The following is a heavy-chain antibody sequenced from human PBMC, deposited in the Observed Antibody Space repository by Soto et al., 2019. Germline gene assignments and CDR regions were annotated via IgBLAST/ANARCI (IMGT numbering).Heavy chain of an antibody. D-gene: IGHD1-26*01. Sequence: GASVKVSCKASGGTLSSYAISWVRQAPGQGLEWMGGIIPIFGTANYAQKFQGRVTITADESTSTAYMELSSLRSEDTAVYYCARAGIVGATGGRQDFDYWGQGTLVTVSS. J-gene: IGHJ4*02. V-gene: IGHV1-69*13. CDR3: ARAGIVGATGGRQDFDY. CDR1: GGTLSSYA. CDR2: IIPIFGTA.